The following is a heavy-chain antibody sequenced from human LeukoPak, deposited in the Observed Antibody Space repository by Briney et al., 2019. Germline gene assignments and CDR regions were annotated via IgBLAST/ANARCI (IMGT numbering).Heavy chain of an antibody. D-gene: IGHD3-16*01. CDR2: IYYSGST. CDR1: GGSISSYY. Sequence: SETLSLTCTVSGGSISSYYWSWIRQPPGKGLEWVGYIYYSGSTYYNPSLKSRVTISVDTSKNQFSLKLSSVTAADTAVYYCARHYGPWGQGTLVTVSS. V-gene: IGHV4-59*08. J-gene: IGHJ5*02. CDR3: ARHYGP.